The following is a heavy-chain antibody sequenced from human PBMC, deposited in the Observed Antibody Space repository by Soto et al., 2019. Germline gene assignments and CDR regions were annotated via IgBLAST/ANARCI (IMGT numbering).Heavy chain of an antibody. CDR1: GFTFSDYW. D-gene: IGHD2-15*01. CDR2: IKYDGREK. J-gene: IGHJ4*02. CDR3: ARDGVAPGLYFDH. Sequence: EVQLVESGGGLVHPGGSLGLSCGASGFTFSDYWMNWVRQTPGKRLEWVASIKYDGREKNYVDSVKGRFTIARDNAKNSVYLQMASLRAEDTAVYYCARDGVAPGLYFDHWGQGTPVTVSS. V-gene: IGHV3-7*05.